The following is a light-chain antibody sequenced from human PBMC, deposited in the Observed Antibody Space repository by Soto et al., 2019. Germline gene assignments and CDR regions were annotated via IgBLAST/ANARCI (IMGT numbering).Light chain of an antibody. CDR1: QSVNDR. J-gene: IGKJ4*01. CDR2: DAS. CDR3: QQYNDWPLT. Sequence: EIVMTQSPATLSVSPGERATLSCRASQSVNDRLAWYQQNPGQPPRLLIYDASTGATGIPPRFSGTGSGTEFTLTSSSLQSEDFVVYYCQQYNDWPLTFGGGTQVEIK. V-gene: IGKV3D-15*01.